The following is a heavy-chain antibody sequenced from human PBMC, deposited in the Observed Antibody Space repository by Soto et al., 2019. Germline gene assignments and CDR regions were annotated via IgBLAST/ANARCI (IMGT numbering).Heavy chain of an antibody. CDR1: GDSISSSTYF. V-gene: IGHV4-39*01. J-gene: IGHJ4*02. CDR3: ARHVGYYDSSGQYYFDP. CDR2: FQYSGTT. D-gene: IGHD3-22*01. Sequence: PSETLSLTCTVSGDSISSSTYFWGWIRQPPGKGLEWIGSFQYSGTTHYNPSLKSRLTISVDTSNNQFSLNLNSVTAADTAVYYCARHVGYYDSSGQYYFDPWGQGTLVTVSS.